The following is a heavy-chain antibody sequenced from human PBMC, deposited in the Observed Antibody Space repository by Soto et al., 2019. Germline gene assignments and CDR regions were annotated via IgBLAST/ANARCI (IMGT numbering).Heavy chain of an antibody. V-gene: IGHV4-59*01. D-gene: IGHD6-13*01. CDR1: GVSISSYY. CDR2: IHYSGNT. CDR3: ARGIGQQLPPLD. Sequence: QVQLQESGPGLVKPSETLSLTCTVSGVSISSYYWSWIRQPPGKGLEWVGYIHYSGNTNYNPSLKGRVTISIDACKNQFSLELSSVTAADSAVYFCARGIGQQLPPLDWGQGTLVTVSS. J-gene: IGHJ4*02.